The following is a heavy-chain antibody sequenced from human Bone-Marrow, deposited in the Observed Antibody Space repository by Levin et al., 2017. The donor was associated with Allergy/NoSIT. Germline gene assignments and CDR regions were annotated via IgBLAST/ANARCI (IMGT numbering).Heavy chain of an antibody. CDR1: GFTFSLYS. J-gene: IGHJ3*02. CDR3: ARGIIGDVRVAHKEAFDI. CDR2: ISSSGTDM. D-gene: IGHD2/OR15-2a*01. Sequence: GGSLRLSCTVSGFTFSLYSMNCVRQAPGKGLECVSSISSSGTDMYNADSVKGRFTISRDNAKNSLNLQMSSLRAEDTAVYYCARGIIGDVRVAHKEAFDIWGQGTMVTVSS. V-gene: IGHV3-21*01.